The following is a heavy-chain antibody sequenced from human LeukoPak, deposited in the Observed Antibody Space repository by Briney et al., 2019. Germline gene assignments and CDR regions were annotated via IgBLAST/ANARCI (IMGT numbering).Heavy chain of an antibody. CDR2: INHSGST. CDR1: GGSFSGYY. CDR3: ARLRFSDYDFWSGYYTGIWIFDY. V-gene: IGHV4-34*01. D-gene: IGHD3-3*01. J-gene: IGHJ4*02. Sequence: PSETLSLTCAVYGGSFSGYYWSWIRQPPGKGLEWIGEINHSGSTNYNPSLKSRVTISVDTSKNQFSLKLSSVTAADTAVYYCARLRFSDYDFWSGYYTGIWIFDYWGQGTLVTVSS.